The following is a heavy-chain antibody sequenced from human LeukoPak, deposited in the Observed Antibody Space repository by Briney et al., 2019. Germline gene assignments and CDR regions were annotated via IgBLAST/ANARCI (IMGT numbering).Heavy chain of an antibody. V-gene: IGHV1-8*01. CDR2: MNPNSGNT. CDR1: GYTFTSYD. D-gene: IGHD5-12*01. CDR3: AHRGYSSFDY. J-gene: IGHJ4*02. Sequence: ASVKVSCKASGYTFTSYDINWVRQATGQGLEWMGWMNPNSGNTGDAQKFQGRVTMTRNTSISTAYMELSSLRSEDTAVYYCAHRGYSSFDYWGQGTLVTVSS.